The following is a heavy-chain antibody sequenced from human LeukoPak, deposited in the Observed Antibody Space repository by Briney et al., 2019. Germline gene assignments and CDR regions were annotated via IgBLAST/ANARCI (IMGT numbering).Heavy chain of an antibody. CDR3: ARWSVATRLSTIYYYYGMDV. V-gene: IGHV1-18*01. D-gene: IGHD5-12*01. CDR2: ISAYNGNT. CDR1: GYTFTSYG. J-gene: IGHJ6*02. Sequence: GASVKVSCKASGYTFTSYGISWVRQAPGQGLEWMGWISAYNGNTNYAQKLQGRVTMTTDTSTSTAYMELRSLRSDDTAVYYCARWSVATRLSTIYYYYGMDVWGQGTTVTVSS.